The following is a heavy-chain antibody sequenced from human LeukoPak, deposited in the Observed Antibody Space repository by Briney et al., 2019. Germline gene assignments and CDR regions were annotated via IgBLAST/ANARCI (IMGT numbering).Heavy chain of an antibody. CDR1: AFIFSSYG. CDR2: ISYDGTNK. J-gene: IGHJ4*02. V-gene: IGHV3-30*18. D-gene: IGHD2-15*01. Sequence: GGSLRLSCAASAFIFSSYGMHWVRQAPGKGLEWVAIISYDGTNKYYADSVKGRFTISRDNSKNTLFLQMNSLRGEDTAVYYCEKDLCTGGSCYSDYWGQGTLVTVSS. CDR3: EKDLCTGGSCYSDY.